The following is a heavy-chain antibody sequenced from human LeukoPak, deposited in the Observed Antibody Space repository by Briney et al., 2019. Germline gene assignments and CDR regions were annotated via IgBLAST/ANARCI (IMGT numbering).Heavy chain of an antibody. CDR1: GGSFSGYY. CDR3: ARGYYDPYYFDY. J-gene: IGHJ4*02. D-gene: IGHD3-22*01. Sequence: SETLSLTCAVYGGSFSGYYWSWTRQPPGKGLEWIGEINHSGSTNYNPSLKSRVTISVDTSKNQFSLNLSSVTAADTAVYYCARGYYDPYYFDYWGQGTLVTVSS. CDR2: INHSGST. V-gene: IGHV4-34*01.